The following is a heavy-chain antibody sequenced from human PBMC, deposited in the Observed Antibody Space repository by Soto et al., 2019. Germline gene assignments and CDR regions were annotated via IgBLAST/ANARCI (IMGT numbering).Heavy chain of an antibody. CDR2: IIPIFGTA. CDR3: AGHFWSDTKHLIFGYWFHP. Sequence: SVKVSCKASGGTFSSYAISWVRQAPGQGLEWMGGIIPIFGTANYAQKFQGRVTITADESTSTAYMELSSLRSEDTAVYYCAGHFWSDTKHLIFGYWFHPSGPAPLVTVSS. V-gene: IGHV1-69*13. J-gene: IGHJ5*02. D-gene: IGHD3-3*02. CDR1: GGTFSSYA.